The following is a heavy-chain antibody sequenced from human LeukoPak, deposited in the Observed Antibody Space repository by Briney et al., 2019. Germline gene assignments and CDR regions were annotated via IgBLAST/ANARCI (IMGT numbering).Heavy chain of an antibody. Sequence: GASVKVSCKASGGTSSSYAISWVRQAPGQGLEWMGRIIPILGIANYAQKFQGRVTITADKSTSTAYMELSSLRSEDTAVYYCARDGETAGQLNDYWGQGTLVTVSS. CDR1: GGTSSSYA. CDR3: ARDGETAGQLNDY. D-gene: IGHD6-13*01. CDR2: IIPILGIA. J-gene: IGHJ4*02. V-gene: IGHV1-69*04.